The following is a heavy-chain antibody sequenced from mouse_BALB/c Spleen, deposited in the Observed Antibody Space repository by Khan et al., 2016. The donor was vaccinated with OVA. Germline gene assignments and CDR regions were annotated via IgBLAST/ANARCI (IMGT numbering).Heavy chain of an antibody. CDR2: VTYSGNT. D-gene: IGHD1-1*01. J-gene: IGHJ4*01. V-gene: IGHV3-8*02. CDR3: ARSYGSWTMDY. CDR1: GDSITSGF. Sequence: EVQLQESGPSLVKPSQTLSLTCSVTGDSITSGFWNWIRKFPGNKFEYMGYVTYSGNTYYNPSLKSRLFITRDTSKSQYYLQLNSVTTEDTATYFCARSYGSWTMDYWGQGTSVTVSS.